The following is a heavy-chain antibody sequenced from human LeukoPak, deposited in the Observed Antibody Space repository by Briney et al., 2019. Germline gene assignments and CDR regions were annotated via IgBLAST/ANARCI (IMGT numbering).Heavy chain of an antibody. D-gene: IGHD3-22*01. CDR3: ARWLRGYNDWFDP. CDR2: ISAYNRNT. CDR1: GYTFTNYG. Sequence: ASVKVSFKASGYTFTNYGIIWVRQAPGQGLEWMGWISAYNRNTNYAQNLQGRVTMTTDTSTNTAYMELRSLRSDDTALYYCARWLRGYNDWFDPWGQGTLVTVSS. V-gene: IGHV1-18*01. J-gene: IGHJ5*02.